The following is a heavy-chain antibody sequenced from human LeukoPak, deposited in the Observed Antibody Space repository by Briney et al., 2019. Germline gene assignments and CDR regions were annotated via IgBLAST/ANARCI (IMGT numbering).Heavy chain of an antibody. J-gene: IGHJ5*02. CDR3: ARARALRSRPQGFDP. V-gene: IGHV4-34*01. CDR1: GGSFSGYY. Sequence: PSEALSLTCAVYGGSFSGYYWSWIRQPPGKGLEWIGEINHSGSTNYNPSLKSRVTISVDTSKNQFSLKLSSVTAADTAVYHCARARALRSRPQGFDPWGQGTLVTVSS. CDR2: INHSGST.